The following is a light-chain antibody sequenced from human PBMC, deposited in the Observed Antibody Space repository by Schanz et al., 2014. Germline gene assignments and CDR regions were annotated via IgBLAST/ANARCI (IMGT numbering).Light chain of an antibody. CDR3: QHYGSPPRT. CDR1: ESVNVN. V-gene: IGKV3D-15*01. CDR2: GAS. Sequence: ETVMTQSPATLSVSPGDRATLSCRASESVNVNLAWYQQKPGHAPRLLIYGASTRATGIPARFSGSGSGTYFTLTISILEPEDFALYYCQHYGSPPRTFGPGTTVDIK. J-gene: IGKJ3*01.